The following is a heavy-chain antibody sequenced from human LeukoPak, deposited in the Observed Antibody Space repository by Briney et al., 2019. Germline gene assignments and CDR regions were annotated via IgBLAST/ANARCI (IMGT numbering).Heavy chain of an antibody. V-gene: IGHV3-53*01. Sequence: GGSLRLSCTVSGFTVSSNSMSWVRQAPGKGLEWVSFIYSDNTHYSDSVKGRFTISRDNSKNTLYLQMNSLRAEDTAVYYCARVAAAGTGIFVNFYYSMDIWGKGTTVTISS. CDR1: GFTVSSNS. CDR3: ARVAAAGTGIFVNFYYSMDI. J-gene: IGHJ6*03. CDR2: IYSDNT. D-gene: IGHD6-13*01.